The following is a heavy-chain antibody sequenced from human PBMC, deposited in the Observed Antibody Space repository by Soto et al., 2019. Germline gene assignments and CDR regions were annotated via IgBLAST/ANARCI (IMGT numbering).Heavy chain of an antibody. D-gene: IGHD5-12*01. Sequence: QVQLHESGPGLVKPSETLALTCTVSGTSISSYYWSWVRQPPGKGLEWIGHIYYSGSTNYNPSLKSXATISVDTSKNQFSLKLTSVTAADTAVYYCASLGYSGSGSGKWGQGTLVTVSS. CDR1: GTSISSYY. CDR2: IYYSGST. J-gene: IGHJ4*02. CDR3: ASLGYSGSGSGK. V-gene: IGHV4-59*08.